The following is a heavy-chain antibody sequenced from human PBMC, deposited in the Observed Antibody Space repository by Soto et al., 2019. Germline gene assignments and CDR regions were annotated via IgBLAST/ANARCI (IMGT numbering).Heavy chain of an antibody. CDR1: GSMFSAYT. CDR2: ITSNSDHI. Sequence: GGSLRLSCAASGSMFSAYTMSWVRQAPGKGLEWLSSITSNSDHIDYADSVRGRFTVSRDNARKSLYLQMDSLGAEDTGVYYCATPYYYTHWGPGTLVTVSS. D-gene: IGHD3-10*01. CDR3: ATPYYYTH. V-gene: IGHV3-21*01. J-gene: IGHJ4*02.